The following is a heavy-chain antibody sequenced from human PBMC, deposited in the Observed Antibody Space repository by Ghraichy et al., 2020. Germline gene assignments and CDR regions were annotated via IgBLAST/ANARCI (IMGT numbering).Heavy chain of an antibody. D-gene: IGHD2-2*01. CDR1: GFTFSSYS. Sequence: GGSLRLSCAASGFTFSSYSMNWVRQAPGKGLEWVSSISSSSSYIYYADSVKGRFTISRDNAKNSLYLQMNSLRAEDTAVYYCARGGDVVVPAAIFEGDIWGQGTLVTVSS. J-gene: IGHJ4*02. CDR2: ISSSSSYI. CDR3: ARGGDVVVPAAIFEGDI. V-gene: IGHV3-21*01.